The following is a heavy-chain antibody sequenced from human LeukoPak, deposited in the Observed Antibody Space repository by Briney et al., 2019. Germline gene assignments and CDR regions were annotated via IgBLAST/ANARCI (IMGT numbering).Heavy chain of an antibody. CDR1: GYTFTGYY. J-gene: IGHJ6*02. CDR3: ARKGMELVEYYYYGMDV. CDR2: INPNSGGT. D-gene: IGHD1-26*01. V-gene: IGHV1-2*02. Sequence: ASVKVSCKASGYTFTGYYMHWVRQAPGQGLEWMGWINPNSGGTNYAQKFQGRVTMTRDTSISTVYMELSRLRSDDTAVYYCARKGMELVEYYYYGMDVWGQGTTVTVSS.